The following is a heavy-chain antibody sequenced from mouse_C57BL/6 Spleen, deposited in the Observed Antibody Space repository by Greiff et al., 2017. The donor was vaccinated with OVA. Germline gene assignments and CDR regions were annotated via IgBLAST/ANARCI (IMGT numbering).Heavy chain of an antibody. V-gene: IGHV1-55*01. CDR2: IYPGSGST. CDR1: GYTFTSYW. Sequence: QVQLQQPGAELVKPGASVKMSCKASGYTFTSYWITWVKQRPGQGLEWIGDIYPGSGSTNYNEKFKSKATLTVDTSSSTAYMQLSSLTSEDSAVYYCARKFPITTVGAPRYCDVWGTGTTVTVSS. J-gene: IGHJ1*03. CDR3: ARKFPITTVGAPRYCDV. D-gene: IGHD1-1*01.